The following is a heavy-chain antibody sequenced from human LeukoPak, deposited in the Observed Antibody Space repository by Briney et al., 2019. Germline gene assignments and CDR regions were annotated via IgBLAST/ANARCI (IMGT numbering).Heavy chain of an antibody. J-gene: IGHJ4*02. Sequence: GASVTVSCKASGGTFSSYAISWVRQAPGQGLEWMGRIIPILGIANYAQKFQGRVTITADKSTSTAYMELSSLRSEDTAVYYCNTATVSSTSSSFDYWGQGTLVTVSS. CDR3: NTATVSSTSSSFDY. CDR1: GGTFSSYA. V-gene: IGHV1-69*04. CDR2: IIPILGIA. D-gene: IGHD2-15*01.